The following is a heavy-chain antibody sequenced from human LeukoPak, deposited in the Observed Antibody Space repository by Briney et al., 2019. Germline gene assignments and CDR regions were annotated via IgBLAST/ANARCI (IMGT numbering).Heavy chain of an antibody. J-gene: IGHJ2*01. D-gene: IGHD2-15*01. Sequence: ASVKVSCKASGYPLSNYGITWVRQAPGQGPEWMGWIIAYNGNIHYAQKVQGRVTMTTDTSTSTAYMELRSLRSDDTAVYYCARVVVVAATRGTWYFDLWGRGTLVTVSS. V-gene: IGHV1-18*01. CDR3: ARVVVVAATRGTWYFDL. CDR2: IIAYNGNI. CDR1: GYPLSNYG.